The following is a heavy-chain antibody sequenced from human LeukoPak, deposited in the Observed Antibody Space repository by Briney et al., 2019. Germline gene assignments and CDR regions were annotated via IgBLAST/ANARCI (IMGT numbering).Heavy chain of an antibody. CDR2: ISRGGNTI. V-gene: IGHV3-11*01. CDR1: GGSISSGGYY. CDR3: ASDPRGYTDY. D-gene: IGHD6-13*01. Sequence: LSLTCTVSGGSISSGGYYWSWIRQAPGKGLEWVSYISRGGNTIYYADSVKGRFTISRDNAKNSLYLQMNSLRAEDTAVYYCASDPRGYTDYWGQGTLVTVSS. J-gene: IGHJ4*02.